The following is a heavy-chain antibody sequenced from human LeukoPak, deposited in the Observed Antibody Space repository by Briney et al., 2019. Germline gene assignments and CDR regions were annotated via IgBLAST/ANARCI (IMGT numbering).Heavy chain of an antibody. J-gene: IGHJ5*02. V-gene: IGHV3-21*04. CDR1: GFTFSTYS. CDR3: AREFSYYDFWSGYRPNWFDP. Sequence: PGGSLRLSCVASGFTFSTYSMNWVRQAPGKGLEWVSSISSSSSYIYYPDSVKGRFTISRDNAKNSLYLQMNSLRAEDTAVYYCAREFSYYDFWSGYRPNWFDPWGQGTLVTVSS. D-gene: IGHD3-3*01. CDR2: ISSSSSYI.